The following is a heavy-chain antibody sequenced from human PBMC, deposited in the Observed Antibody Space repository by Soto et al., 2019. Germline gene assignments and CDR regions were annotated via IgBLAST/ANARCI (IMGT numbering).Heavy chain of an antibody. D-gene: IGHD5-12*01. Sequence: ASVKVACKASGDTFSDYYIYWVRQGPGQGLEWMGWINPKTGDPNYAQKFADWVTMTRDAFITTAYLELTRLKSDDTAVYYCARGRRNSGYDPGAYWG. V-gene: IGHV1-2*04. CDR1: GDTFSDYY. CDR3: ARGRRNSGYDPGAY. J-gene: IGHJ4*01. CDR2: INPKTGDP.